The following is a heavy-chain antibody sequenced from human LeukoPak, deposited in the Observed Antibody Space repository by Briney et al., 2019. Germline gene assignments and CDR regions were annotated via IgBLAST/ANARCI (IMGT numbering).Heavy chain of an antibody. D-gene: IGHD3-22*01. Sequence: SETLSLTCTVSGGSISSSSTYFWGWIRQPPGKGLEWIGSIYYSGYTYYNPSLKSRVTISVDRSKNQFSLKLSSVTAADTAVYYCAREDKPDYYDSSGYIVSSAFDIWGQGTMVTVSS. V-gene: IGHV4-39*07. CDR2: IYYSGYT. CDR1: GGSISSSSTYF. J-gene: IGHJ3*02. CDR3: AREDKPDYYDSSGYIVSSAFDI.